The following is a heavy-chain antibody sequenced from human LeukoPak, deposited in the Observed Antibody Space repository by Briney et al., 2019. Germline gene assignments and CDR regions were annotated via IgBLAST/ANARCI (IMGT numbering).Heavy chain of an antibody. Sequence: SVKVSCKASGGTFSSYVISWVRQAPGQGLEWMGGIIPIFGTANYAQKFQGRVTITTDESTSTAYMELSSLRSEDTAVYYCARASGGTSWYEGGFDYWGQGTLVTVSS. CDR2: IIPIFGTA. J-gene: IGHJ4*02. CDR3: ARASGGTSWYEGGFDY. V-gene: IGHV1-69*05. D-gene: IGHD2-2*01. CDR1: GGTFSSYV.